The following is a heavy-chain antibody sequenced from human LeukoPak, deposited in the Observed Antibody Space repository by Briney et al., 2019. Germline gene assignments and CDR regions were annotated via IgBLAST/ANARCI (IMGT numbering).Heavy chain of an antibody. Sequence: PSETLSLTCTISGDSISSSSYYWGWIRQPPGKGLEWVATMYYTGSTYFNPSLKSRVTISVDTSKNQFSLKLSSVTAADTAVYYCARRVGGWYYFDYWGQGTLVTVSS. V-gene: IGHV4-39*01. CDR1: GDSISSSSYY. CDR3: ARRVGGWYYFDY. CDR2: MYYTGST. J-gene: IGHJ4*02. D-gene: IGHD6-19*01.